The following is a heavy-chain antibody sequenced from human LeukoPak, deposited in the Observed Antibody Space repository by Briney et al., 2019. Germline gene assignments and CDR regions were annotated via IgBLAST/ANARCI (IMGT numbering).Heavy chain of an antibody. CDR1: GFTFSSYW. CDR2: IKQDGSEK. D-gene: IGHD6-13*01. J-gene: IGHJ4*02. CDR3: ARDNMKDGGIAAAGTDY. Sequence: PRGSLRLSCAASGFTFSSYWMSWVRQAPGKGLEWVANIKQDGSEKYYVDSVEGRFTISRDNAKNSLYLQLNSLRAEDTAIYYCARDNMKDGGIAAAGTDYWGQGTLVTVSS. V-gene: IGHV3-7*01.